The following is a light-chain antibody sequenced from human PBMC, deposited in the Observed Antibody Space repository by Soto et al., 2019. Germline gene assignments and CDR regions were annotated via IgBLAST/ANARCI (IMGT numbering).Light chain of an antibody. CDR1: SSNIGAGYD. V-gene: IGLV1-40*01. J-gene: IGLJ3*02. CDR2: GNT. CDR3: TSFARGSTLV. Sequence: QSVLTQPPSVSGAPGQRVTISCAGSSSNIGAGYDVHWYQQFPGTAPKLLINGNTNRPSGVPDRFSGSKSGTSASLAITGLQAEDEADYYCTSFARGSTLVFGGGTKVTVL.